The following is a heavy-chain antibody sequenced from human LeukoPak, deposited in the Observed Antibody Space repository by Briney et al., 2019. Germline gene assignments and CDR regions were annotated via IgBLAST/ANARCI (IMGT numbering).Heavy chain of an antibody. CDR2: INHSGST. V-gene: IGHV4-34*01. CDR1: GGSFSGYY. Sequence: SETLSLTCAVYGGSFSGYYWSWIRQPPGKGLEWIGEINHSGSTNYNPSLKSRVTISVDTSKNQFSLKLSSVTAADTAVYYCARSPYYYYSMDVWGQGTTVTVSS. CDR3: ARSPYYYYSMDV. J-gene: IGHJ6*02.